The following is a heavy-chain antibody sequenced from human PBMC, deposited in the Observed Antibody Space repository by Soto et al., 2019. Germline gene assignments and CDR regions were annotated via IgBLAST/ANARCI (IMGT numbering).Heavy chain of an antibody. Sequence: ASVKVSCKTSGYTFTNYGITWVRQAPGQGLKWMGWISAYNGDTNYAQKFQGRVIMTTDTSTTTAYMELRSLRSDDTAVYYCARGPAGGLRGGVSYWGQGTLVTVYS. CDR1: GYTFTNYG. V-gene: IGHV1-18*04. CDR2: ISAYNGDT. J-gene: IGHJ4*02. D-gene: IGHD2-15*01. CDR3: ARGPAGGLRGGVSY.